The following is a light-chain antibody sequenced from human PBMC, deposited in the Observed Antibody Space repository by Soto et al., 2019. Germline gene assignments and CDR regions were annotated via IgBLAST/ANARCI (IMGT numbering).Light chain of an antibody. Sequence: EIVLTQSPGTLSLSPGERATLSCRASQSVTRSSLAWYQQKPGQAPRLLIYGASSRATGIPDRFSGSGSGTHFTLDVSRLEPEDFAMYYCHQYGSSPWTFGQGTKVAIK. CDR2: GAS. V-gene: IGKV3-20*01. CDR1: QSVTRSS. CDR3: HQYGSSPWT. J-gene: IGKJ1*01.